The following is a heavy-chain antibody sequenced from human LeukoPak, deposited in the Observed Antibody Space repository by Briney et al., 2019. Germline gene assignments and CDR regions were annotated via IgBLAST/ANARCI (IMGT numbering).Heavy chain of an antibody. V-gene: IGHV5-51*04. CDR2: IYPDDSDT. Sequence: GESLKISCEGSGYRFTNYWIGWVRQVPGKGLEWMGIIYPDDSDTRYSPSFQGQVTISADKPIGTAYLQWSSLKASDTAMYYCAIGGDSSTSCYRCFNYWGQGTLVTVSS. D-gene: IGHD2-2*01. J-gene: IGHJ4*02. CDR3: AIGGDSSTSCYRCFNY. CDR1: GYRFTNYW.